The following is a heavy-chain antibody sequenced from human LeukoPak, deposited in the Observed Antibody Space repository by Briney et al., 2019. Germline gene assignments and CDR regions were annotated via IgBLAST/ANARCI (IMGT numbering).Heavy chain of an antibody. Sequence: GGSLRLSCAASGFTFSSYSMNWVRQAPGKGMEWVSSISSSSSYIYYADSVKGRFTISRDNPNNSLYLQMNSLRAEDTAVYYCAREPQAMVRGTYDYWGQGTLVTVSS. J-gene: IGHJ4*02. CDR3: AREPQAMVRGTYDY. V-gene: IGHV3-21*01. CDR1: GFTFSSYS. CDR2: ISSSSSYI. D-gene: IGHD3-10*01.